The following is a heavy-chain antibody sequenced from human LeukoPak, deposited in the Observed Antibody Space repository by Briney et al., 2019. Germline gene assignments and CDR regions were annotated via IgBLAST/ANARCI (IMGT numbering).Heavy chain of an antibody. D-gene: IGHD1-26*01. CDR2: INAGNGNT. V-gene: IGHV1-3*03. CDR1: GYTFSSYA. CDR3: AREGAYIGGSYPFDY. J-gene: IGHJ4*02. Sequence: GASVKVSSEASGYTFSSYAMHWVRHAPGQRIEWMGWINAGNGNTKFSHEFQGRVTITRDTSASTAYMELNSLRSEDMAVYYCAREGAYIGGSYPFDYWGQGTLVTVSS.